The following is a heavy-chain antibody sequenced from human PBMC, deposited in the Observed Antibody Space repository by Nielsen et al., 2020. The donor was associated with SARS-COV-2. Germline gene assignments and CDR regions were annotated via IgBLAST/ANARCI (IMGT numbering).Heavy chain of an antibody. Sequence: GESLKISCAASGFTFSSYAMSWVRQAPGKGLEWVSAISGSGGSTYYADSVKGRFTISRDNSKNTLYLQMNSLRAEDTAVYYCTTDLMATIYGMDVWGQGTTVTVSS. V-gene: IGHV3-23*01. CDR2: ISGSGGST. D-gene: IGHD5-24*01. J-gene: IGHJ6*02. CDR1: GFTFSSYA. CDR3: TTDLMATIYGMDV.